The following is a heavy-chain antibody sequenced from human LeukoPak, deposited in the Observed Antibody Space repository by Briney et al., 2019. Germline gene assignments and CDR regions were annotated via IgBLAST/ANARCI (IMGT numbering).Heavy chain of an antibody. CDR3: ARVSERFLEWLQYYYYMDV. V-gene: IGHV3-48*01. CDR1: GFTFSSYS. Sequence: GGSLRLSCAASGFTFSSYSMNWVRQAPGKGLEWVSYISSSSSTIYYADSVKGRFTISRDNAKNSLYLQMNSLRAEDTAVYYCARVSERFLEWLQYYYYMDVWGKGTTVTVSS. CDR2: ISSSSSTI. D-gene: IGHD3-3*01. J-gene: IGHJ6*03.